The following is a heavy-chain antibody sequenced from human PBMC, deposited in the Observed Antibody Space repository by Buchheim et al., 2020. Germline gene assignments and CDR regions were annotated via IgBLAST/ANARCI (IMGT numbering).Heavy chain of an antibody. CDR1: GGSISSSSYY. CDR3: ARLLNRWQQLDQFDY. V-gene: IGHV4-39*01. D-gene: IGHD6-13*01. J-gene: IGHJ4*02. CDR2: IYYSGST. Sequence: QLQLQESGPGLVKPSETLSLTCTVSGGSISSSSYYWGWIRQPPGKGLEWIGSIYYSGSTSYNPSLKSRVTISVDTSKNQFSLKLSSVTAADTAVYYCARLLNRWQQLDQFDYWGQGTL.